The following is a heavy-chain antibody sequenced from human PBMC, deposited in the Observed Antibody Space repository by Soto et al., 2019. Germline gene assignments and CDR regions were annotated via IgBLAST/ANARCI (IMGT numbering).Heavy chain of an antibody. J-gene: IGHJ4*02. D-gene: IGHD3-3*01. Sequence: GGSLRLSCAASGFTFSSYGMHWVRQAPGKGLEWVAVISYDGSNKYYADSVKGRFTISRDNSKNTLYLQMNSLRAEDTAVYYCAKGLIRFLEWLSHPVGYWGQGTLVTVSS. CDR2: ISYDGSNK. CDR1: GFTFSSYG. V-gene: IGHV3-30*18. CDR3: AKGLIRFLEWLSHPVGY.